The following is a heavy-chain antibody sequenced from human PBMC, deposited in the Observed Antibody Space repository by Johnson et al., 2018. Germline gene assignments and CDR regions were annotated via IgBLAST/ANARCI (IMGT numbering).Heavy chain of an antibody. V-gene: IGHV1-3*01. CDR3: ARVRWELMFGFDF. Sequence: QVQLVQSGAEVKKPGASVKISCKVSGDTFTTYPIHWVRQAPGHRLEWMGWINAAYGHTEYSQKFQDKISITRDTSASTAYMELSSLRSEDTSVYYCARVRWELMFGFDFWGQGTMVTVSS. D-gene: IGHD3-10*01. CDR2: INAAYGHT. J-gene: IGHJ3*01. CDR1: GDTFTTYP.